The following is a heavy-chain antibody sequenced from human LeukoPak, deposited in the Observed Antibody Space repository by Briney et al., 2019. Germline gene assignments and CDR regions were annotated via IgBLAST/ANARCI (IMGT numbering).Heavy chain of an antibody. CDR2: IYYNGST. CDR1: GGSISSSSYY. Sequence: SETLSLTCTVSGGSISSSSYYWGWIRQPPGKGLEWIGSIYYNGSTYYNPSLKSRVTISVDTSKNQFSLKLSSVTAADTAVYYCAAYYYDSSGYRYWGQGTLVTVSS. CDR3: AAYYYDSSGYRY. J-gene: IGHJ4*02. V-gene: IGHV4-39*07. D-gene: IGHD3-22*01.